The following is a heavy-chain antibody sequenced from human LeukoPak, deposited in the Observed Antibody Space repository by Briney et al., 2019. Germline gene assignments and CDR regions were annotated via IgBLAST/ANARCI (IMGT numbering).Heavy chain of an antibody. Sequence: GGSLRLSCAASGFTVSSNYMSWVRQAPGKGLEWVSVIYSGGSTNYADSVKGRFTISRDNSKNTLYLQMNSLRAEDTAVYYCAKFSSGSGSGSSAFDYWGQGTLVTVSS. CDR1: GFTVSSNY. CDR2: IYSGGST. J-gene: IGHJ4*02. D-gene: IGHD6-6*01. CDR3: AKFSSGSGSGSSAFDY. V-gene: IGHV3-53*01.